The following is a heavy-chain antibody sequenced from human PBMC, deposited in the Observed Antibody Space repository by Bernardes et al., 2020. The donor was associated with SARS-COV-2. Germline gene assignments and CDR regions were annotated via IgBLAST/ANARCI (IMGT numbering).Heavy chain of an antibody. CDR2: ISAYNGNT. Sequence: ASVKVSCKASGYTFTSYGISWVRQAPGQGLEWMGWISAYNGNTNYAQKLQGRVTMTTDTSTSTAYMELRSLRSDDTAVYYCARDGCSSTSCYGYYYYGMDVWGQGTTVTVSS. CDR3: ARDGCSSTSCYGYYYYGMDV. J-gene: IGHJ6*02. D-gene: IGHD2-2*01. V-gene: IGHV1-18*01. CDR1: GYTFTSYG.